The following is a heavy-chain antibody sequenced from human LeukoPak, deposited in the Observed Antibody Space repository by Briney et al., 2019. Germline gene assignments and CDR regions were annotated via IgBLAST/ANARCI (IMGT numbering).Heavy chain of an antibody. Sequence: GGSLRLSCAASRFTFCSYCMNWVRLAPGKGLEWVSSISSSGSYIYYADSVKGRFTISRDNAKNSLYLQMNSLRAEDTAVYYCAKDRCSNGIGCLYYYMDVWGKGTTVTISS. J-gene: IGHJ6*04. CDR1: RFTFCSYC. CDR2: ISSSGSYI. CDR3: AKDRCSNGIGCLYYYMDV. D-gene: IGHD2-8*01. V-gene: IGHV3-21*01.